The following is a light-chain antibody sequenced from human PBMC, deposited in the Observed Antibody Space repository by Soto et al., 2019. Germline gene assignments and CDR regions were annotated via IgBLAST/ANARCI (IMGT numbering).Light chain of an antibody. CDR1: TSNIGSKF. V-gene: IGLV1-47*01. CDR2: AND. CDR3: VAWDGTLSAWV. J-gene: IGLJ3*02. Sequence: QSVVTQPPSASGTPGQRVTISCSGSTSNIGSKFVYWYQQNPGTAPKLLIYANDQRPSGVPDRFSGSKSGSSASLAISGLRSEDEGDYYCVAWDGTLSAWVFGGGTKLTVL.